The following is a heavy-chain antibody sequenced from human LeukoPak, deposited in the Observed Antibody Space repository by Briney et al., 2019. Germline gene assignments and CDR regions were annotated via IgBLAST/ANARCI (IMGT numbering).Heavy chain of an antibody. Sequence: GGSLRLSCAASGFTFDDYGVSWVRQAPGKGLEWVSGINWNGGSTGYADSVKGRFTISRDNAKNSLYLQMNSLRAEDTALYHCARTYSSSWYGNDAFDIWGQGTMVTVSS. J-gene: IGHJ3*02. D-gene: IGHD6-13*01. V-gene: IGHV3-20*01. CDR1: GFTFDDYG. CDR3: ARTYSSSWYGNDAFDI. CDR2: INWNGGST.